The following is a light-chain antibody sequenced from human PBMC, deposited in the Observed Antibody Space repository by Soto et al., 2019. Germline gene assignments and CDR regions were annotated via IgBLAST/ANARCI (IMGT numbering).Light chain of an antibody. V-gene: IGLV1-44*01. CDR1: SSNIGSNT. J-gene: IGLJ3*02. CDR2: SNS. CDR3: AAWDDSLSGRV. Sequence: QSALTQPPSASGTPGQRVTISCSGSSSNIGSNTVSWYQQLPGTAPKLLIYSNSQRPSGVPDRFSASKSGTSASLAISGLQSEDEADYYCAAWDDSLSGRVFGGGTKLTVL.